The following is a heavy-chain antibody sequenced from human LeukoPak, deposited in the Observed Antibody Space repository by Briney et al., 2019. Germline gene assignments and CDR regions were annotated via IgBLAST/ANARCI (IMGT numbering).Heavy chain of an antibody. J-gene: IGHJ4*02. CDR1: GFTFSSYA. CDR2: ISGSGGST. D-gene: IGHD6-13*01. Sequence: GGSLRLSCAASGFTFSSYAMSWVRQAPGKGLEWVSAISGSGGSTYYADSVKGRFTISRYNSKNTLYLQMNSMRAEDTAVYYCAKVGRGAAAINLFDYCGQGTLVTVSS. CDR3: AKVGRGAAAINLFDY. V-gene: IGHV3-23*01.